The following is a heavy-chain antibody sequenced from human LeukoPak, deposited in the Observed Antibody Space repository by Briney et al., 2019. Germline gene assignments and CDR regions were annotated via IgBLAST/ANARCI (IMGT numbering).Heavy chain of an antibody. J-gene: IGHJ4*02. V-gene: IGHV3-64*01. Sequence: PGGSLRLSCAASGFTFSSYAMYWVRQAPGKGLEYVSGISSNGGTTYYANSVTGRFSISRDNSKNTLYLQMGSLRVEDMAVYYCARGSQTMVRGGSGFDFWGQGTLVTVSS. CDR2: ISSNGGTT. D-gene: IGHD3-10*01. CDR1: GFTFSSYA. CDR3: ARGSQTMVRGGSGFDF.